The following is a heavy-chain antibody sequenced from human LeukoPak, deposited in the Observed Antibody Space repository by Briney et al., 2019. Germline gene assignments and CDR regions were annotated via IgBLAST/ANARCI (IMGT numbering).Heavy chain of an antibody. CDR2: IIPIFGTA. CDR1: GGTFSSYA. J-gene: IGHJ4*02. CDR3: ASRLIPLSGGFDY. D-gene: IGHD3-16*02. Sequence: ASVKVSCKASGGTFSSYAISWVRQAPGQGLEWMGGIIPIFGTANYAQKFQGRVTITADESTSTAYMELSSLRSEDTAVYYCASRLIPLSGGFDYWGQGTLVTVSS. V-gene: IGHV1-69*13.